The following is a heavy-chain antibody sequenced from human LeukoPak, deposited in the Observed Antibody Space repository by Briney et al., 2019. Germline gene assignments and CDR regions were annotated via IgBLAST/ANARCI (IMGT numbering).Heavy chain of an antibody. D-gene: IGHD6-19*01. CDR2: IYPGDSDT. Sequence: GESLKISCQGSGYSFTSYWIGWVRQMPGKGLEWMGIIYPGDSDTRYSPSFQGQVTISADKSISTAYLQWSSLKASDTAMYYCARRSGSGWTQYYFDYWGQGTLVTVSS. CDR3: ARRSGSGWTQYYFDY. V-gene: IGHV5-51*01. J-gene: IGHJ4*02. CDR1: GYSFTSYW.